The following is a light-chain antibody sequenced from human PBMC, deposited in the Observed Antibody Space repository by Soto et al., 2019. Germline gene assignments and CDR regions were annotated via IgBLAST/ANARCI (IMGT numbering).Light chain of an antibody. V-gene: IGKV3-20*01. CDR3: QQSHNSFT. CDR2: AAS. J-gene: IGKJ5*01. CDR1: QSVSSAY. Sequence: EIVLTQSPCTLTLSPGERATLSCRASQSVSSAYLAWYQQKPGQAPRLLIYAASIRTTGIPDRFSGSGSGTDFTLTISRLEPEDFAVYYCQQSHNSFTFGQGTRLEI.